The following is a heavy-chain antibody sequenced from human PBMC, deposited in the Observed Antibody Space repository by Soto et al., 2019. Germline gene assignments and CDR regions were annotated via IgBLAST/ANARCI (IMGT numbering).Heavy chain of an antibody. CDR1: GASIRSTDYY. J-gene: IGHJ5*02. D-gene: IGHD2-21*02. V-gene: IGHV4-30-4*01. CDR3: VRTARQGAVAPHWFDR. Sequence: SETLSLTCTVSGASIRSTDYYWSWIRQAPGKGLEWIGYVYYTGSTYYNPSLMSRLTISVDTSKNQFSLKLTSATAAETAVYYCVRTARQGAVAPHWFDRWGQGTQVTVSS. CDR2: VYYTGST.